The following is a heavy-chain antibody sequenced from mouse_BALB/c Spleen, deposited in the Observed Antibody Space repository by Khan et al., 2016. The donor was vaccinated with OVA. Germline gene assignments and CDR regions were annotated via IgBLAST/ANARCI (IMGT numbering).Heavy chain of an antibody. CDR1: GYSITSGYF. CDR2: IRYDGNS. J-gene: IGHJ3*01. D-gene: IGHD3-1*01. Sequence: EVQLQESGPGLVKPSQSLSLTCSVTGYSITSGYFWNWIRQFPGNKLEWMGYIRYDGNSNYNPSLKNRISITRDTSKNQFFLKLNSVTPEDTATFCCARGGSSGPAWLAYWGQGTLVTVSA. CDR3: ARGGSSGPAWLAY. V-gene: IGHV3-6*02.